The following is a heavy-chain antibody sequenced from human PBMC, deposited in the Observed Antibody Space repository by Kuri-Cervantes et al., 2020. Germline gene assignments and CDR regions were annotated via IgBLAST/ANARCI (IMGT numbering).Heavy chain of an antibody. Sequence: GSLRLSCAASGFTFRNYDMSWIRQPPGKGLEWIGEINHSGSTNYNPSLKSRVTISVDTSKNQFSLKLSSVTAADTAVYYCARGIYSSSWREVTIYGMDVWGQGTTVTVSS. V-gene: IGHV4-34*01. CDR3: ARGIYSSSWREVTIYGMDV. CDR1: GFTFRNYD. J-gene: IGHJ6*02. D-gene: IGHD6-13*01. CDR2: INHSGST.